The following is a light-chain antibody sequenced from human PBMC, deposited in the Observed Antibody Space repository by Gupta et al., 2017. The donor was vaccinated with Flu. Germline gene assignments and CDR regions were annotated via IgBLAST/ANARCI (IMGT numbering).Light chain of an antibody. V-gene: IGKV3-20*01. CDR2: GAS. CDR3: QQYGSSPST. CDR1: QSVSSSY. Sequence: LLAQSPGPLSLSPGESATLSCRASQSVSSSYLAWYQQKPGQAPRLLIYGASSRASGIPDRFSGSGSGTDFTLTISGLEPEDLAVYYCQQYGSSPSTFGQGTKVEIK. J-gene: IGKJ1*01.